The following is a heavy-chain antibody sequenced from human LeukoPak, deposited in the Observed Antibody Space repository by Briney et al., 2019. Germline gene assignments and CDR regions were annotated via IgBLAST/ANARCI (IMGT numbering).Heavy chain of an antibody. CDR3: AKDRTYNWNDGCSFDP. CDR2: ISGSGGST. J-gene: IGHJ5*02. D-gene: IGHD1-1*01. V-gene: IGHV3-23*01. CDR1: GFTFISYA. Sequence: GGSLRLSCAASGFTFISYAMSWVSQAPGKGLEWVSAISGSGGSTFYTDSVKGRFTISRDNSKNTLYLQMNSLRAEDTAVYYCAKDRTYNWNDGCSFDPWGQGTLVTVSS.